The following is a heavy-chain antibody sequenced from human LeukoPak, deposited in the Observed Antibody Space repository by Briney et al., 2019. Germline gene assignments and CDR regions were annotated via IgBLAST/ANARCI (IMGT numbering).Heavy chain of an antibody. CDR1: GYSFTTYW. D-gene: IGHD6-13*01. J-gene: IGHJ4*02. CDR3: ARQGYSTSWPDFDY. CDR2: IYPGDSDT. Sequence: GESPKISCKGSGYSFTTYWIGWVRQMPGKGLEWMGIIYPGDSDTRYSPSFQGQVTISADKSITTAYLQWSSLKASDTAIYYCARQGYSTSWPDFDYWGQGTLVTVSS. V-gene: IGHV5-51*01.